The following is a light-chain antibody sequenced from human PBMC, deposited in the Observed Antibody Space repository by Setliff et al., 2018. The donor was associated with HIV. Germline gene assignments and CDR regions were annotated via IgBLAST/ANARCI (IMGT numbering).Light chain of an antibody. CDR3: QSYDASLSGFV. CDR2: ANS. V-gene: IGLV1-40*01. J-gene: IGLJ1*01. CDR1: SSSIGAGYD. Sequence: QSVLTQPPSVSGAPGQRVTISCTGSSSSIGAGYDVHWYQQPPGTAPKLLISANSNRPSGVPDRFSGYKSGTSASLAITGLQAEDEADYYCQSYDASLSGFVFGTGTKVTVL.